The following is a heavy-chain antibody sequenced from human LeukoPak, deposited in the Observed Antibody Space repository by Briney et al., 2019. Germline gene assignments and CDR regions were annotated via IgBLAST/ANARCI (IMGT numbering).Heavy chain of an antibody. D-gene: IGHD3-10*01. CDR3: ARKGSMVRGVPANWFDP. CDR1: GGSISSGGYS. CDR2: INHSGST. V-gene: IGHV4-30-2*01. J-gene: IGHJ5*02. Sequence: SQTLSLTCAVSGGSISSGGYSWSWIRQPPGKGLEWIGYINHSGSTNYNPSLKSRVTISVDTSKNQFSLKLSSVTAADTAVYYCARKGSMVRGVPANWFDPWGQGTLVTVSS.